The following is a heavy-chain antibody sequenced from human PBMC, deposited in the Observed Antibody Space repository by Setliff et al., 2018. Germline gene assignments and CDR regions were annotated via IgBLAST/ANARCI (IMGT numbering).Heavy chain of an antibody. J-gene: IGHJ6*03. V-gene: IGHV4-59*01. CDR2: LYYSGNT. CDR1: GFTFSNYA. Sequence: SETLSLSCAASGFTFSNYAMSWVRQAPGKGLEWIGYLYYSGNTNYNPSLKSRVTISGDTSQNYFSLKLTSVTEADTAVYYCARGPPGYYYYMNVWGQGTTVTVSS. CDR3: ARGPPGYYYYMNV.